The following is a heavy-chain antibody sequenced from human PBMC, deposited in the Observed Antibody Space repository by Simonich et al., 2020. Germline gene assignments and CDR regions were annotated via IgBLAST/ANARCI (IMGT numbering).Heavy chain of an antibody. Sequence: QVQLVQSGAEVKKPGSSVKVSCKASGGTFSSYAISWVRQAPGQGLEWMGEIIPILGIANDAQKFQGRVTITADKSTSTAYMELSSLRSEDTAVYYCARTNTMRELDTMVRGVDYFGYWGQGTLVTVSS. CDR1: GGTFSSYA. CDR2: IIPILGIA. D-gene: IGHD3-10*01. J-gene: IGHJ4*02. CDR3: ARTNTMRELDTMVRGVDYFGY. V-gene: IGHV1-69*09.